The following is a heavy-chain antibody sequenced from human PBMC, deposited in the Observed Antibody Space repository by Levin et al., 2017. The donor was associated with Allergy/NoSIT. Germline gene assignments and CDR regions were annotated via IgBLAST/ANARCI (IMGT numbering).Heavy chain of an antibody. CDR3: ARGGITMVRGVLANAFDI. CDR2: ISAYNGNT. J-gene: IGHJ3*02. Sequence: AASVKVSCKASGYTFTSYGISWVRQAPGQGLEWMGWISAYNGNTNYAQKLQGRVTMTTDTSTSTAYMGLRSLRSDDTAVYYCARGGITMVRGVLANAFDIWGQGTMVTVSS. V-gene: IGHV1-18*01. CDR1: GYTFTSYG. D-gene: IGHD3-10*01.